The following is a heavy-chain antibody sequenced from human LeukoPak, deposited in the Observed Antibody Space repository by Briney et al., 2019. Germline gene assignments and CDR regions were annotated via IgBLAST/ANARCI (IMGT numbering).Heavy chain of an antibody. CDR2: INHSGST. CDR1: GGSFSGYY. J-gene: IGHJ4*02. V-gene: IGHV4-34*01. CDR3: ARIPQTRYSGRYRGFDFDY. Sequence: SETLSLTCAVYGGSFSGYYWSWIRQPPGKGLEWIGEINHSGSTNYNPSLKSRVTISVDTSKNQFSLKLSSVTAADTAVYYCARIPQTRYSGRYRGFDFDYWGQGTLVTVSS. D-gene: IGHD1-26*01.